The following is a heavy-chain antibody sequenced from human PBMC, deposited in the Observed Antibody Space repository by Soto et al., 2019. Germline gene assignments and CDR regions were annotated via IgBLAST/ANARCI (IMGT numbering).Heavy chain of an antibody. Sequence: QITLKESGPTLVKPTQTFTLTCTFSGFSLSTSGVGVGWIRQAPGKAPEWLAHIYWNDDKRLTPSLKSRLTVTKDTSKNQVVLTMTNMDPEDTATYYCARYGAADYWGQGTLVTVSS. CDR2: IYWNDDK. V-gene: IGHV2-5*01. J-gene: IGHJ4*02. D-gene: IGHD4-17*01. CDR1: GFSLSTSGVG. CDR3: ARYGAADY.